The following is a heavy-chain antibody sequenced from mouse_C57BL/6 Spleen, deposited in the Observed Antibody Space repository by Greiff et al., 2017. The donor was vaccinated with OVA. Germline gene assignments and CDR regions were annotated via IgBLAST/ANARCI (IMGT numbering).Heavy chain of an antibody. CDR3: ARSDYSNQFAY. J-gene: IGHJ3*01. Sequence: QVQLQQPGAELVKPGASVKLSCKASGYTFTSYWMHWVKQRPGQGLEWIGMIHPNSGSTNYNEKFKSKATLTADKSSSTAYMQLSSLTSEDSAVYYCARSDYSNQFAYWGQGTLVTVSA. D-gene: IGHD2-5*01. CDR2: IHPNSGST. V-gene: IGHV1-64*01. CDR1: GYTFTSYW.